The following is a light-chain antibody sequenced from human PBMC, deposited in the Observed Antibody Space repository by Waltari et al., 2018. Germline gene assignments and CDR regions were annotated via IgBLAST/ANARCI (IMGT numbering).Light chain of an antibody. CDR1: QGIDNY. CDR3: LQLKSFPLT. J-gene: IGKJ4*01. V-gene: IGKV1-9*01. Sequence: IPLTQSPFYQSASVGDKTTITCRASQGIDNYLAWYQQKPGKAPKLLIYAASSLQRGVPSRFSGSNSGTDFTFTISSLQPEDFATYFCLQLKSFPLTFGGGTKVEIQ. CDR2: AAS.